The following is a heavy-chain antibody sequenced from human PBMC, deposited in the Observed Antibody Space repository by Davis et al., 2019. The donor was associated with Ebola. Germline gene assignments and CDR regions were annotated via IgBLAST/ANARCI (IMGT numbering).Heavy chain of an antibody. CDR3: ARRGGSGRSFDY. D-gene: IGHD3-10*01. Sequence: SETLSLTCTVSGGSISSYYWSWIRQPPGKGLEWIGYIYYSGSTNYNPSLKSRVTISVDTSKNQFSLKLTSVTAADTAVYYCARRGGSGRSFDYWGPGTLVTVSS. CDR1: GGSISSYY. J-gene: IGHJ4*02. V-gene: IGHV4-59*08. CDR2: IYYSGST.